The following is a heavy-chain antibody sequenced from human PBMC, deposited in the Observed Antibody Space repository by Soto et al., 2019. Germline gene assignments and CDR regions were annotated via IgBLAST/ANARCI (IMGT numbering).Heavy chain of an antibody. CDR1: GYTFTSYG. CDR2: ISAYNGNT. D-gene: IGHD2-8*02. J-gene: IGHJ6*02. CDR3: ARDGNYAVSLLVATYYYYGMDV. Sequence: ASVKVSCKASGYTFTSYGISWVRQAPGQGLEWMGWISAYNGNTNYAQKLQGRVTMTTDTSTSTAYMELRSLRSDDTAVYYCARDGNYAVSLLVATYYYYGMDVWGQGTTVTVSS. V-gene: IGHV1-18*01.